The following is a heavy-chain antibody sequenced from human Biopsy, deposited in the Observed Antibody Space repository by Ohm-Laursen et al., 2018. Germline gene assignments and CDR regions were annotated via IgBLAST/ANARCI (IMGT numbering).Heavy chain of an antibody. V-gene: IGHV3-23*01. CDR3: VKQWGGYNFDS. J-gene: IGHJ5*01. Sequence: SLRLSCTASGFTFHTYAMNWVRQAPGKGLERDAHIDVSDYNTYYADSVRGRFTISRDNSKQMVHLEINSLTADDTAVYYCVKQWGGYNFDSWGQGTLVTVSS. CDR2: IDVSDYNT. D-gene: IGHD1-14*01. CDR1: GFTFHTYA.